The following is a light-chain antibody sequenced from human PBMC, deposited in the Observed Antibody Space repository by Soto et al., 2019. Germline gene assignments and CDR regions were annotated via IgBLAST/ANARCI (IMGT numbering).Light chain of an antibody. CDR2: DGS. J-gene: IGKJ5*01. V-gene: IGKV3-11*01. Sequence: EIVLTQSPATLSLSAGERATLSCRASQSVSSYLAWYQQKPGQAPRLLIHDGSHRAAGIPPRYSGSGSGTEFTLTISSLQSEDFAVYYCQQYNNWPITFGQGTRLEIK. CDR3: QQYNNWPIT. CDR1: QSVSSY.